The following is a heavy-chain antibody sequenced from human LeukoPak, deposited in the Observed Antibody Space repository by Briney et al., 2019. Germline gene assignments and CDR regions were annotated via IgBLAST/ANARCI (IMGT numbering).Heavy chain of an antibody. CDR3: ARDSVVVTAIQPDY. CDR1: GFTFSSYW. V-gene: IGHV3-7*01. Sequence: GGSLRLSCAASGFTFSSYWMSWVRQAPGKGLEWAANIKQDGSEKYYVDSVKGRFTISRDNAKNSLYLQMNSLRAEDTAVYYCARDSVVVTAIQPDYWGQGTLVTVSS. J-gene: IGHJ4*02. D-gene: IGHD2-21*02. CDR2: IKQDGSEK.